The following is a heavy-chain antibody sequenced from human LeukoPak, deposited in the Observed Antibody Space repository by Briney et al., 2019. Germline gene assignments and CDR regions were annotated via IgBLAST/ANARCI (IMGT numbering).Heavy chain of an antibody. CDR2: INHSGST. CDR1: GGSFSPYY. D-gene: IGHD2-21*02. V-gene: IGHV4-34*01. Sequence: SDTLSLTCAVYGGSFSPYYWSWIRQPPGKGLEWIGEINHSGSTNYNPSLKSRVTISVDTSKNQFSLRLSSVIAADTAVYYCARGGFYCGGDCYVDYWGQGTLVTVSS. CDR3: ARGGFYCGGDCYVDY. J-gene: IGHJ4*02.